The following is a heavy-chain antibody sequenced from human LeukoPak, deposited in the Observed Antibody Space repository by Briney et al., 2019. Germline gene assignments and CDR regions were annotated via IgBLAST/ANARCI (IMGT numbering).Heavy chain of an antibody. V-gene: IGHV1-69*06. D-gene: IGHD3-10*01. CDR1: GGTFSSYA. CDR3: ARATYYYAPRGYYYMDV. Sequence: SVTVSCTASGGTFSSYAISWVRQAPGQGLEWMGRIIPIFGTANYAQKFQGRVTITADKSTSTAYMELSSLRSEDTAVYYCARATYYYAPRGYYYMDVWGKGTTVTVSS. J-gene: IGHJ6*03. CDR2: IIPIFGTA.